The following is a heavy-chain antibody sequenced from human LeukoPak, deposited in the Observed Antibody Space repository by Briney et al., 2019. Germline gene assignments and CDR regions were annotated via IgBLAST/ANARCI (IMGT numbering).Heavy chain of an antibody. D-gene: IGHD1-26*01. CDR3: ARTPTISTRLWEAYNWPAP. CDR2: ISGYEGDT. Sequence: ASVKDSCKASGYTYDRFDINWVRQAPEQGLEWVAWISGYEGDTNYAQKLQGRVTMTTDTSTSTVSMELRSLTPDDTAVYFCARTPTISTRLWEAYNWPAPGGQGTLVTVSS. J-gene: IGHJ5*02. CDR1: GYTYDRFD. V-gene: IGHV1-18*01.